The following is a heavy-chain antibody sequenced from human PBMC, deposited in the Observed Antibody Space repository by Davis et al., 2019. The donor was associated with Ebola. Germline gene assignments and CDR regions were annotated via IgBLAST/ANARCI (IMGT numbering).Heavy chain of an antibody. CDR1: GFTFNNYA. Sequence: GESLKISCAASGFTFNNYAMSWVRQAPGKGLEWVSSFDGNTYYADSVKGRFTISRDNAKNSLYLQMNSLRAEDTAVYYCASRRGGPQNGWDILAGYPWGQGTLVTVSS. V-gene: IGHV3-23*01. J-gene: IGHJ4*02. CDR2: FDGNT. D-gene: IGHD3-9*01. CDR3: ASRRGGPQNGWDILAGYP.